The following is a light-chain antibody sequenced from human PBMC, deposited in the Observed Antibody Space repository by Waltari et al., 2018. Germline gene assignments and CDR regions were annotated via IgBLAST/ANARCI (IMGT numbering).Light chain of an antibody. CDR3: QTGGHGTWV. Sequence: LVLTPSPSASASLGAAVKLTCTLTRGYSSNVIAWLQQQPGKGPRSLMKVNSDGSHRKGDDIPDRFSASNSGTECYLTISSLQSEDEADYYCQTGGHGTWVFGGGTKLTVL. V-gene: IGLV4-69*01. CDR2: VNSDGSH. J-gene: IGLJ3*02. CDR1: RGYSSNV.